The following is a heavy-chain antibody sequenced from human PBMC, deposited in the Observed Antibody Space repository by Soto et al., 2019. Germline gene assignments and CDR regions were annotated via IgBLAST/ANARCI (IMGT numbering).Heavy chain of an antibody. CDR1: GYSFTSYW. CDR2: IDPSDSYT. Sequence: RGESLKISCKGSGYSFTSYWISWVRQMPGKGLEWMGRIDPSDSYTNYSPSFQGHVTISADKSISTAYLQWSSLKASDTAMYYCARHGRYDFWSGYYVWGQGTLVTVSS. D-gene: IGHD3-3*01. CDR3: ARHGRYDFWSGYYV. J-gene: IGHJ4*02. V-gene: IGHV5-10-1*01.